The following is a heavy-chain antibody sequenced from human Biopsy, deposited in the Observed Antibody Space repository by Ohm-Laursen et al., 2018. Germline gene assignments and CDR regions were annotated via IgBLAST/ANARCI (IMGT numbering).Heavy chain of an antibody. V-gene: IGHV4-34*01. CDR2: INHSGRT. CDR3: ARMPHFDY. D-gene: IGHD2-2*01. J-gene: IGHJ4*02. Sequence: TLSLTCTVSGDSISSDYYWTWIRQVPGEGLEWIGEINHSGRTNYNPSLKSRVTISVDTSKNQFSLKVRSVTAADTAVYYCARMPHFDYWGQGILVTVSS. CDR1: GDSISSDYY.